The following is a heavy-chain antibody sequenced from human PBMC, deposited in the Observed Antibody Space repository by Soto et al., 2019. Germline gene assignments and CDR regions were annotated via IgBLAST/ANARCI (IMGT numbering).Heavy chain of an antibody. CDR3: AKSTAN. CDR2: MFRDKNNK. J-gene: IGHJ4*02. CDR1: GFSVSDYP. V-gene: IGHV3-30-3*02. Sequence: QVQVVESGGGVVQPGRSLRLSCAASGFSVSDYPLHWVRQAPGKGLEWVAVMFRDKNNKRYADSVKGRFTISRDNSKNTLYLQMDSLRTDDTAVYYCAKSTANWGQGTLVTVSS.